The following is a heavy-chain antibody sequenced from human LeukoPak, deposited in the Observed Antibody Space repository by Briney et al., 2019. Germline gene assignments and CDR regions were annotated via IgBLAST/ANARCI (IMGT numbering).Heavy chain of an antibody. CDR1: GFTFSSYT. CDR3: ARDGITIFGAGGMDV. V-gene: IGHV3-21*01. D-gene: IGHD3-3*01. J-gene: IGHJ6*02. CDR2: ISSSSSYI. Sequence: GRSLRLSCAASGFTFSSYTMNWVRQAPEKGLEWVSSISSSSSYIYHADSVKGRFTISRDNAKNSVYLQMNSLRAEDTAVYYCARDGITIFGAGGMDVWGQGTTVTVSS.